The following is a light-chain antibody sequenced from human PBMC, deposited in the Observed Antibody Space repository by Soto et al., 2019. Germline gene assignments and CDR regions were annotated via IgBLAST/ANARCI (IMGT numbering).Light chain of an antibody. CDR1: QNINKN. J-gene: IGKJ2*01. CDR2: GAS. V-gene: IGKV1-39*01. Sequence: DIQMTQSPSSLSAYVGDSVTISCRASQNINKNLNWYQPKSGKAPNLLIYGASNFQSGVPSRFRGSGSGTDFTLAISDLQPEDFATYYCQQSFHTPYTFGQGTKLEI. CDR3: QQSFHTPYT.